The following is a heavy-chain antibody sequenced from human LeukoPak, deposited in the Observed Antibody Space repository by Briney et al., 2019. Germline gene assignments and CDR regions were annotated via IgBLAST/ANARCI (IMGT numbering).Heavy chain of an antibody. CDR2: INHSGST. CDR1: GGSFSGYY. Sequence: PSETLSLTCAVYGGSFSGYYWSWIRQPPGKGLEWIGEINHSGSTNYNPSLKSRVTISVDTSKNQFSLKLSSVTAADTAVYYCARARRVAHNWFDPWGQGTLVTVSS. V-gene: IGHV4-34*01. CDR3: ARARRVAHNWFDP. J-gene: IGHJ5*02. D-gene: IGHD5-12*01.